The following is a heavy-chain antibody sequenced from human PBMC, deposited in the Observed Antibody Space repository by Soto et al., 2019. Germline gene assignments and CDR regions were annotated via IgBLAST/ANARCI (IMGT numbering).Heavy chain of an antibody. J-gene: IGHJ6*03. CDR1: GGSIGSSSYY. V-gene: IGHV4-39*01. CDR2: IYYSGST. D-gene: IGHD6-6*01. CDR3: ARRVDSSSSGYYYYYYMDV. Sequence: SETLSLTCTVSGGSIGSSSYYWGWIRQPPGKGLEWIGSIYYSGSTYYNPSLKSRVTISVDTSKNQFSLKLSSVTAADTAVYYCARRVDSSSSGYYYYYYMDVWGKGTTVTVSS.